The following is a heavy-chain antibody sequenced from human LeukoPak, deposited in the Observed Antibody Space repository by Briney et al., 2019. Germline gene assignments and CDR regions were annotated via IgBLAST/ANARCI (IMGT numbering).Heavy chain of an antibody. J-gene: IGHJ4*02. Sequence: GGSLRLSCAASGFTFDDYAMHWVRLAPGKGLEWVSLISGDGGSTSYADSVRGRLTISRDNSRNSLYLQMDSLTTEDTALYYCAKGRQWLIHYWGQGTLVTVSS. CDR3: AKGRQWLIHY. V-gene: IGHV3-43*02. CDR1: GFTFDDYA. D-gene: IGHD6-19*01. CDR2: ISGDGGST.